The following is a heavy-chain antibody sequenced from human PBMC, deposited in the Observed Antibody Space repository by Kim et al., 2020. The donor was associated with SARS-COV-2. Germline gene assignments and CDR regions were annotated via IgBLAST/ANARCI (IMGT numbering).Heavy chain of an antibody. CDR3: ARGGGGMDV. CDR2: INNDGSST. CDR1: GFTFSGHW. Sequence: GGSLRLSCAASGFTFSGHWMFWVRQGPGKGLVCVSRINNDGSSTNYADSVKGRFTVSRDNAKNTLYLQMNSLRVEDTAVYYCARGGGGMDVWGQGTPVT. D-gene: IGHD3-16*01. V-gene: IGHV3-74*01. J-gene: IGHJ6*02.